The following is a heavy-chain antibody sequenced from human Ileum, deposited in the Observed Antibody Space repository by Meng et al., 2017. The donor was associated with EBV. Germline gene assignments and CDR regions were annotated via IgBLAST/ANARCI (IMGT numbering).Heavy chain of an antibody. CDR3: ASSDYYRSDY. D-gene: IGHD3-22*01. J-gene: IGHJ4*02. Sequence: QVQLPESGPGLVKPAGTLALTCAVSGGSSSRGDWWSWVRQPPGKGLEWIGETSHSGSTNYSPSLKSRVTISLDKSKNQLSLKLNSVTAADTAVYYCASSDYYRSDYWGQGTLVTVSS. CDR2: TSHSGST. CDR1: GGSSSRGDW. V-gene: IGHV4-4*02.